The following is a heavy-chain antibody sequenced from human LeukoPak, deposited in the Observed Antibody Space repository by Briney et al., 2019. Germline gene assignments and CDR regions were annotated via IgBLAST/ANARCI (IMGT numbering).Heavy chain of an antibody. Sequence: SETLSLTCTVSGGSISSTSYYWGWIRQPPGKGLEWIGSISYSGSTYYNPSLKSRVTISVDTSKNQFSLKLSSVTAADTAVYYCAREKERWLQLVDWGQGTLVTVSS. D-gene: IGHD5-24*01. J-gene: IGHJ4*02. V-gene: IGHV4-39*07. CDR3: AREKERWLQLVD. CDR1: GGSISSTSYY. CDR2: ISYSGST.